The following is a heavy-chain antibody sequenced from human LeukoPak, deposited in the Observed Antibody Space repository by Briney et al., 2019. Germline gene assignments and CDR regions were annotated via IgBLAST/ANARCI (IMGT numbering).Heavy chain of an antibody. D-gene: IGHD1-26*01. J-gene: IGHJ4*02. CDR2: INPNSGDT. V-gene: IGHV1-2*02. Sequence: ASVKVSCKASGYTFTDYYIHWMRQAPGQGLEWMGWINPNSGDTKSAQKLQGRLTMTRDTSITPAYMDLSRLTSDDTAVYYCTRDDIEGARDFDYWGQGTLVTVSS. CDR3: TRDDIEGARDFDY. CDR1: GYTFTDYY.